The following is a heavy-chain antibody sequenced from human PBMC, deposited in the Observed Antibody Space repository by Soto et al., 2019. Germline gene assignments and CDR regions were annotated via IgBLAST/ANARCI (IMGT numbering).Heavy chain of an antibody. J-gene: IGHJ4*02. CDR2: INAGNGNT. D-gene: IGHD3-22*01. CDR3: ARGNYYDSSGYAFDY. V-gene: IGHV1-3*01. Sequence: GASVKVSCKASGYTFTSYAMHWVRQAPGQRLEWMGWINAGNGNTKYSQKFQGRVTITRDTSASTAYMEPSSLRSEDTAVYYCARGNYYDSSGYAFDYWGQGTLVTVSS. CDR1: GYTFTSYA.